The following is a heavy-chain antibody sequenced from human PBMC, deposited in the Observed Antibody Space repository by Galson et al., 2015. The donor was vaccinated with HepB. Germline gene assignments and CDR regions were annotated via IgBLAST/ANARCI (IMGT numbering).Heavy chain of an antibody. CDR3: ARHSGTYLDY. Sequence: SLRLSCAASGITFSGYWMHWVRQAPGKGLAWVARINSDGSSRYYADSVRGRFTISRDNARNTLFLQMDSLRAEDTALFYCARHSGTYLDYWGQGTLVTVSS. D-gene: IGHD1-26*01. V-gene: IGHV3-74*01. CDR2: INSDGSSR. J-gene: IGHJ4*02. CDR1: GITFSGYW.